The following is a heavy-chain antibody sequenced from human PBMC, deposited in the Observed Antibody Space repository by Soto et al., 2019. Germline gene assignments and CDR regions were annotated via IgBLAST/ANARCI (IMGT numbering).Heavy chain of an antibody. CDR3: AKMYSGSSPLQY. CDR1: GFTVSSTY. V-gene: IGHV3-53*01. J-gene: IGHJ4*02. D-gene: IGHD1-26*01. Sequence: EVQLVESGGGLIQPGGSLRLSCAASGFTVSSTYMSWVRQAPGKGLEWVSVIYSGGSTFYADSVKGRFTISRDNSKNTLYLHMNGLRAEDTAVYYCAKMYSGSSPLQYWGQGTLVTVSS. CDR2: IYSGGST.